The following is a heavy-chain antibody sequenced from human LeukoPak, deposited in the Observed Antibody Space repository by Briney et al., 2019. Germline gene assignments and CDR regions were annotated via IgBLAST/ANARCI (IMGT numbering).Heavy chain of an antibody. D-gene: IGHD3-3*01. CDR3: ARDGRSDVWSGYLGRPRMYNRFDP. J-gene: IGHJ5*02. CDR2: ISAYNGNT. CDR1: GYTFTSYG. V-gene: IGHV1-18*01. Sequence: ASVKVSCRASGYTFTSYGIRWVRQAPGQGLEWMGWISAYNGNTNYAQKLQGRVTMTTDTSTSTAYMELRSLRSDDTAVYYCARDGRSDVWSGYLGRPRMYNRFDPWGQGTLVTVSS.